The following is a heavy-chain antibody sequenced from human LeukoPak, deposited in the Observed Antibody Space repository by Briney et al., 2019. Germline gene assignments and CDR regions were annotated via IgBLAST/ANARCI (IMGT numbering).Heavy chain of an antibody. D-gene: IGHD6-19*01. Sequence: GGSLRLSCAASGFTFSNYGMSWVRQAPGKGLEWVSVISGSGDITYYADSVKGRFTISRDNSKNTLYLQMNSLRAEDTAVYYCAKDGYSSAWNFDPWGQGTLVTVSS. V-gene: IGHV3-23*01. CDR3: AKDGYSSAWNFDP. CDR2: ISGSGDIT. J-gene: IGHJ5*02. CDR1: GFTFSNYG.